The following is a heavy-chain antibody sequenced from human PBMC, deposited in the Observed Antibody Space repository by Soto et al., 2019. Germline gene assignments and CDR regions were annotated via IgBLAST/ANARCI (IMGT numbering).Heavy chain of an antibody. V-gene: IGHV4-30-4*01. Sequence: QVQLQESGPGLVKPSQTLSLTCTVSGGSISSGDYYWSWIRQPPGKGLEWIGYIYYSGSTYYNPSLKSRVTISVDTSKNQFSLKLSSVTAADTAVYYCARDGRPYSSSWYSYYGMDVWGQGTTVTVSS. CDR3: ARDGRPYSSSWYSYYGMDV. CDR1: GGSISSGDYY. CDR2: IYYSGST. J-gene: IGHJ6*02. D-gene: IGHD6-13*01.